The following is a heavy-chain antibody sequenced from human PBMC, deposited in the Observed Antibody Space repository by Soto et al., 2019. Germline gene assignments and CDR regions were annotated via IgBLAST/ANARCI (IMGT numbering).Heavy chain of an antibody. D-gene: IGHD2-15*01. CDR3: ARDCTGGSCFCIY. V-gene: IGHV1-18*01. J-gene: IGHJ4*02. CDR2: INTYNGNS. Sequence: QVQLVQSAAEVKKPGASVKVSCKASGYTLTNYAISWVRQAPGQGPEWMGWINTYNGNSNYAQKFQGRVTMTTDTSTNTPNMELTSLTSDDTAVYYCARDCTGGSCFCIYWGQGTLVTVSS. CDR1: GYTLTNYA.